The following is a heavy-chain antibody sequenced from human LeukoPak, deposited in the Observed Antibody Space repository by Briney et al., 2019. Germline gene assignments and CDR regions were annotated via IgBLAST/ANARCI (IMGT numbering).Heavy chain of an antibody. CDR1: GFTFNSFA. Sequence: QPGGSLRLSCAASGFTFNSFAMSWVRQAPGKGLEWVSGVSGNGGSTYYADSVKGRFTISRDNSKNTLYLQMNSLRAEDTAVYYCAKHSGSYFYADFDYWGQGTLVTVSS. CDR2: VSGNGGST. D-gene: IGHD1-26*01. V-gene: IGHV3-23*01. CDR3: AKHSGSYFYADFDY. J-gene: IGHJ4*02.